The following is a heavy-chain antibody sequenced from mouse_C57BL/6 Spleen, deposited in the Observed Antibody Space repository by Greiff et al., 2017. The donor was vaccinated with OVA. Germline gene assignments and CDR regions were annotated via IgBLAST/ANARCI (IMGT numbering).Heavy chain of an antibody. J-gene: IGHJ3*01. V-gene: IGHV2-9-1*01. CDR1: GFSLTSYA. D-gene: IGHD2-4*01. CDR2: ICTGGGT. Sequence: VKLVESGPGLVAPSPSLSISCTVSGFSLTSYAISWVRQPPGKGLEWLGVICTGGGTNYNSALKSRLSIRKDNSKCQVFLKMNSLQTDDTARYYCARNGDYYDYDVFAYWGQGTLVTVSA. CDR3: ARNGDYYDYDVFAY.